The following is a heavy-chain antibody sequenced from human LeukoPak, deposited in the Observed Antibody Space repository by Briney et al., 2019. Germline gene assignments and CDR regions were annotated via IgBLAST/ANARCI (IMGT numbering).Heavy chain of an antibody. V-gene: IGHV3-74*01. D-gene: IGHD3-10*01. CDR2: IDPDGSTT. CDR1: GFTLSSYW. CDR3: ARGRAGNYYNHNDY. Sequence: QPGGSLRLSCAASGFTLSSYWMHWVRQAPGEGLVWVSRIDPDGSTTNYADSVKGRFTISRDNAKNTLYLQMNSLRAEDTAVYYCARGRAGNYYNHNDYWGQGTLVTVSS. J-gene: IGHJ4*02.